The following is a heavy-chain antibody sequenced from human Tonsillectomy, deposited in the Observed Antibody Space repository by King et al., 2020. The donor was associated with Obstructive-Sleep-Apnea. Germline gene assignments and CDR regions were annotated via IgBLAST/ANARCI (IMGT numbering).Heavy chain of an antibody. Sequence: VQLVEAGGGLVQPGGVLRLSCAASGFTFSSAGMHLGRLAPGEGLEWILYFKAGSGATIYYADALKGRFTISRDNAKNSLYLQMTSLRVEDTAVYYCARDCVAGINLAAFDIWGQGTTVSVSS. J-gene: IGHJ3*02. CDR3: ARDCVAGINLAAFDI. CDR2: FKAGSGATI. D-gene: IGHD2-15*01. V-gene: IGHV3-48*04. CDR1: GFTFSSAG.